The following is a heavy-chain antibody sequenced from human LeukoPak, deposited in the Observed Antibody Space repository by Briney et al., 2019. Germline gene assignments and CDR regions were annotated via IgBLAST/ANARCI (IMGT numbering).Heavy chain of an antibody. CDR1: GYSFTSHY. V-gene: IGHV1-46*01. CDR3: VIRIPGNDY. CDR2: INPSGSST. D-gene: IGHD1-14*01. Sequence: GASVKVSCKASGYSFTSHYMHWVRQAPGQGLEWMGLINPSGSSTLYAQKFQGRVTMTRDMSTTTDYMELSSLRSEDMAVYYCVIRIPGNDYWGQGTRVTVSS. J-gene: IGHJ4*02.